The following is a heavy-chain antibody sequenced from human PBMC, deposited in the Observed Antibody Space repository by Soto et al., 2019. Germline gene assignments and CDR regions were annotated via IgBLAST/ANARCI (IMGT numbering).Heavy chain of an antibody. J-gene: IGHJ6*03. Sequence: GSVKVSCNASGYTFTSYYMHWVRQAPGQGLEWMGIINPSGGSTSYAQKFQGRVTMTRDTSTSTVYMELSSLRSEDTAVYYCARDGRLGSGFYYYYMDVWGKGTTVTVSS. CDR1: GYTFTSYY. D-gene: IGHD6-19*01. CDR3: ARDGRLGSGFYYYYMDV. CDR2: INPSGGST. V-gene: IGHV1-46*03.